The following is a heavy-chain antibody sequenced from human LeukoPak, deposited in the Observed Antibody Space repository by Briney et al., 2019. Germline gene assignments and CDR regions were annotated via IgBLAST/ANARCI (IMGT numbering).Heavy chain of an antibody. D-gene: IGHD4-17*01. CDR2: IFSGGGR. CDR1: GFTVSSNY. J-gene: IGHJ4*02. Sequence: GALRLSCAASGFTVSSNYMSWVRQAPGKGLDWVSVIFSGGGRNYADSVKGRFTISRDNSKNTLYLQMNSLRAEDTAVYYCAKDLTTVTNYWGQGTLVTVSS. CDR3: AKDLTTVTNY. V-gene: IGHV3-53*05.